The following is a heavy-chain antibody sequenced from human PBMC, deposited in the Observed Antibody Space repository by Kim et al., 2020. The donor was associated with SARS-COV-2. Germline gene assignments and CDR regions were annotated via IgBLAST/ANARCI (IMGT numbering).Heavy chain of an antibody. CDR1: GFTFSSYG. V-gene: IGHV3-33*05. J-gene: IGHJ6*02. CDR3: ARDRGLVAYYGMDV. CDR2: ISYDGSNK. D-gene: IGHD2-8*02. Sequence: GGSLRLSCAASGFTFSSYGMHWVRQAPGKGLEWVAVISYDGSNKYYADSVKGRFTISRDNSKNTLYLQMNSLRAEDTAVYYCARDRGLVAYYGMDVWGQGTTVTVSS.